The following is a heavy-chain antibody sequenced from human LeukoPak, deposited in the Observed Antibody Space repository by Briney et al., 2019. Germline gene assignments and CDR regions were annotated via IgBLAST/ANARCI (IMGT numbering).Heavy chain of an antibody. J-gene: IGHJ4*02. V-gene: IGHV3-23*01. CDR1: GFTFSSYA. Sequence: GGSLRLSRAPSGFTFSSYAMRWVRQAPRKGLEWVSAISGSGGSTYYADSVKGRFTISRDNSKNTLYLQMNSLRAEDAAVYYCAKSDSGWYGETFDYWGQGTLVTVSS. D-gene: IGHD6-19*01. CDR2: ISGSGGST. CDR3: AKSDSGWYGETFDY.